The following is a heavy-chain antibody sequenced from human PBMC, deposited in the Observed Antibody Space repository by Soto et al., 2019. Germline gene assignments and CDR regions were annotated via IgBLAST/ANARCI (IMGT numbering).Heavy chain of an antibody. V-gene: IGHV3-11*01. J-gene: IGHJ4*02. CDR1: GFSLRDYY. CDR3: TRDPRMADF. Sequence: GGSLRLSCAASGFSLRDYYMTWIRQAPGKGLELLSYISPGGDIIKYADPVKGRFIISRDNAKNSLYLHMNSLRAEDTAVYYCTRDPRMADFWGQGTLVTVSS. CDR2: ISPGGDII.